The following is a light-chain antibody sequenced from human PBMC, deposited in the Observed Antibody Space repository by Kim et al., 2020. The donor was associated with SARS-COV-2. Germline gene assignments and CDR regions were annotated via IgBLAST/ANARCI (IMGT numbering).Light chain of an antibody. CDR1: QRVRDY. CDR3: QQSYSGPYT. CDR2: GAS. V-gene: IGKV1-39*01. J-gene: IGKJ2*01. Sequence: SASIRDRVTPTCRASQRVRDYLNWYLQRPGTAPKLLIYGASTLQSGVPSRFTGSASGTDFTLTITSVQADDSGTYFCQQSYSGPYTFGQGTKLEI.